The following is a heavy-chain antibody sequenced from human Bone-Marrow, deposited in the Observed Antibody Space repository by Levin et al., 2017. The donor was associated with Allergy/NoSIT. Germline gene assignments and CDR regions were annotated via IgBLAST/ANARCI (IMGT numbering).Heavy chain of an antibody. Sequence: GESLKISCKGSGYSFTSYWIGWVRQMPGKGLEWMGIIYPGDSDTRYSPSFQGQVTISADKSISTAYLQWSSLKASDTAMYYCARLRGGAYGDYQFDYWGQGTLVTVSS. V-gene: IGHV5-51*01. CDR2: IYPGDSDT. J-gene: IGHJ4*02. D-gene: IGHD4-17*01. CDR3: ARLRGGAYGDYQFDY. CDR1: GYSFTSYW.